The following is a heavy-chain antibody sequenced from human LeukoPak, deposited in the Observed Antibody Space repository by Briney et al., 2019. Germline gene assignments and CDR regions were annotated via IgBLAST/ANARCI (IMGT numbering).Heavy chain of an antibody. D-gene: IGHD1/OR15-1a*01. V-gene: IGHV4-39*01. CDR2: IYYTGTT. CDR3: ASGNKNWFDP. Sequence: PSETLSLTSTVSGVSVSSSGYYWGWIRRPPGKGLEWIGSIYYTGTTYYNPSLKSRVTMSLDTSKNQFSLKLSSVTAADTAVYYCASGNKNWFDPWGQGTLVTVSS. CDR1: GVSVSSSGYY. J-gene: IGHJ5*02.